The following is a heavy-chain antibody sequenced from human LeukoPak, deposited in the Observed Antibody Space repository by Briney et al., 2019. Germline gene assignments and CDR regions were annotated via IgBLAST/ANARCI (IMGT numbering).Heavy chain of an antibody. Sequence: GGSLRLSCAASGFTFSNYAMSWVRQAPGKGLEWVSAISGSGGSTYYADSVKGRFTISRDNSKSTVYLQMSSLRVEDTAVYTCAKDWSPRWLVLRDDSEYFHHWGQGTLVTVSS. V-gene: IGHV3-23*01. CDR3: AKDWSPRWLVLRDDSEYFHH. CDR2: ISGSGGST. J-gene: IGHJ1*01. D-gene: IGHD6-19*01. CDR1: GFTFSNYA.